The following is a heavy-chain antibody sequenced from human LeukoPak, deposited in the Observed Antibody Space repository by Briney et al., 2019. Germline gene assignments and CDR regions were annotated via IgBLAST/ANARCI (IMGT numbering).Heavy chain of an antibody. CDR3: ARLVVPAAARFDY. J-gene: IGHJ4*02. CDR2: IYYSGST. D-gene: IGHD2-2*01. V-gene: IGHV4-31*03. CDR1: GGSISSGGYY. Sequence: SQTLSLTCTVSGGSISSGGYYWSWIRQHPGKGLEWIGYIYYSGSTYYNPSLKSRVTISVDTSKNQFSLKLSSVTAADTAVYYCARLVVPAAARFDYWGQGTLVIVA.